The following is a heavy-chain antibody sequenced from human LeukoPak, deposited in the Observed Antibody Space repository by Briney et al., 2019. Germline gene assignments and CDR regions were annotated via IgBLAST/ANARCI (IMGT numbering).Heavy chain of an antibody. CDR1: GFTFSSYS. V-gene: IGHV3-48*01. J-gene: IGHJ4*02. Sequence: GGSLRLSCAASGFTFSSYSMHWVRQAPGKGLEWVSYISSSSSTIYYADSVKGRFTISRDNAKNSLYLQMYSLRAEDTAVYYRARGSSSWYLNFDYWGQGTLVTVSS. CDR2: ISSSSSTI. D-gene: IGHD6-13*01. CDR3: ARGSSSWYLNFDY.